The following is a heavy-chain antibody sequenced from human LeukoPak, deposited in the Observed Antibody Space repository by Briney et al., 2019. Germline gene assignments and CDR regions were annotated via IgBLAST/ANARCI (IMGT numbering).Heavy chain of an antibody. V-gene: IGHV3-23*01. Sequence: GGSLRLSCAAAGFTFNNHAMSWVRQAPGKWLAWVSAIRSGGDTTYYADSVKGRFTITRDNSKNMVHLQMNTLRADDTAVYYCAKVAWLGTVASYYFDSWGQGTQVTVSS. CDR2: IRSGGDTT. D-gene: IGHD4-23*01. CDR3: AKVAWLGTVASYYFDS. J-gene: IGHJ4*02. CDR1: GFTFNNHA.